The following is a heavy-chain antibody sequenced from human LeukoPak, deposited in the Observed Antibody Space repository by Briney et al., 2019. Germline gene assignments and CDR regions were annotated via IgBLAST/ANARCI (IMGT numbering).Heavy chain of an antibody. Sequence: ASVKVSCKASGYTFTSYDINWVRQATGQGLEWMGWMNPNSGNTGYAQKFQGRVTMTRNTSISTAYMELSSLRAEDTAVYYCAKVKGSGYYFESSDFDYWGQGTLVTVSS. J-gene: IGHJ4*02. D-gene: IGHD3-22*01. CDR2: MNPNSGNT. CDR3: AKVKGSGYYFESSDFDY. CDR1: GYTFTSYD. V-gene: IGHV1-8*01.